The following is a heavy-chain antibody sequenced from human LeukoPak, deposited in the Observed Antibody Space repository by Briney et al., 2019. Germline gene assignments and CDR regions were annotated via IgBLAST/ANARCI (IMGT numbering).Heavy chain of an antibody. CDR3: AREGYSYGYGH. CDR1: GFTFSNYQ. Sequence: GGSLRLSCAASGFTFSNYQMNWVRQAPGKGLEWVSCISSSSSYIYYADSVKGRFTISRDNAKNSLFLQMNSLRAEDTAVYYCAREGYSYGYGHWGQGTLVTVSS. D-gene: IGHD5-18*01. CDR2: ISSSSSYI. V-gene: IGHV3-21*01. J-gene: IGHJ4*02.